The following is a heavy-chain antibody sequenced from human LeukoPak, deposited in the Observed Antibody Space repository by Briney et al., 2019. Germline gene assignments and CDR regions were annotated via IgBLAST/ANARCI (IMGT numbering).Heavy chain of an antibody. CDR3: AKDIGRSSGPTDY. CDR2: IRYDGSNK. J-gene: IGHJ4*02. CDR1: GFTFSSYG. V-gene: IGHV3-30*02. Sequence: GGSPRLSCAASGFTFSSYGMHWVRQAPGKGLEWVAFIRYDGSNKYYADSVKGRFTISRDNSKNTLYLQMTSLRAEDTAVYYCAKDIGRSSGPTDYWGQGTLVTVSS. D-gene: IGHD3-22*01.